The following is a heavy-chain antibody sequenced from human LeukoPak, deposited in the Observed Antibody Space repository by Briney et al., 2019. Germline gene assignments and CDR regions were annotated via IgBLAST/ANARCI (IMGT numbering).Heavy chain of an antibody. CDR1: GFTFSSYE. V-gene: IGHV3-23*01. J-gene: IGHJ4*02. D-gene: IGHD4-17*01. CDR3: AKDRSTVTPLYWDC. CDR2: ISGSGGST. Sequence: GGSLRLSCAASGFTFSSYEMNWVRQAPGKGLEWVSTISGSGGSTYYADSVKGRFTISRDNSKNTLYLQMNTLRGEDTAVYYCAKDRSTVTPLYWDCWGQGTLVAVSS.